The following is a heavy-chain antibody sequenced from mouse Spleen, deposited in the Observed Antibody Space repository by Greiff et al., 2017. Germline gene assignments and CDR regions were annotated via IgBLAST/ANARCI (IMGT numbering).Heavy chain of an antibody. D-gene: IGHD4-1*01. V-gene: IGHV2-2*01. Sequence: QVQLKQSGPGLVQPSQSLSITCTVSGFSLTSYGVHWVRQSPGKGLEWLGVIWSGGSTDYNAAFISRLSISKDNSKSQVFFKMNSLQADDTAIYYCATKANWAWFAYWGQGTLVTVSA. J-gene: IGHJ3*01. CDR1: GFSLTSYG. CDR2: IWSGGST. CDR3: ATKANWAWFAY.